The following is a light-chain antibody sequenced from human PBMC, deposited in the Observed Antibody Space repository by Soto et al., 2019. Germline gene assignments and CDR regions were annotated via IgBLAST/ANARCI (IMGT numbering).Light chain of an antibody. CDR1: SSDVGGYDY. CDR2: DVS. CDR3: SSYTSSSTYV. J-gene: IGLJ1*01. Sequence: QSALTQPASGSGSPGRSIAISCTGTSSDVGGYDYVSWYQQHPGKAPKVMIYDVSNRPSGVSNRFSGSKSDNTASLTISGLQAEDEADYYCSSYTSSSTYVFGTGTKVTVL. V-gene: IGLV2-14*01.